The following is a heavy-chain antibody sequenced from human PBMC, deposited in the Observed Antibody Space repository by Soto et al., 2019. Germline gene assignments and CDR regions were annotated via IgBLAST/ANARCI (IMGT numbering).Heavy chain of an antibody. D-gene: IGHD3-3*01. CDR2: IIPIFGTA. Sequence: TSVKVSCTASGGTFSSYAISWVRQAPGQGLEWMGGIIPIFGTANYAQKFQGRVTITADESTSTAYMELSSLRSEDTAIYYCAARSGYYTSYYYMDVWGEGTTVTVSS. CDR1: GGTFSSYA. CDR3: AARSGYYTSYYYMDV. V-gene: IGHV1-69*13. J-gene: IGHJ6*03.